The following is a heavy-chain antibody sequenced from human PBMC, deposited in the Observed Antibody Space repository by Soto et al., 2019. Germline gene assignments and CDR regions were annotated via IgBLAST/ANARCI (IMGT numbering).Heavy chain of an antibody. D-gene: IGHD3-10*01. Sequence: EVQLLESGGGSVQPGGSLRLSCEGSGFTFSNHAMNWVRQAPGKGLEWVSGISGSGGGTFFADSVRCRFTISRDNSKNILHLQLNSLRAEDTAIYYCAKVSHLLLWPGEPTSMDVWGKGTKVTVSA. CDR3: AKVSHLLLWPGEPTSMDV. J-gene: IGHJ6*04. CDR2: ISGSGGGT. V-gene: IGHV3-23*01. CDR1: GFTFSNHA.